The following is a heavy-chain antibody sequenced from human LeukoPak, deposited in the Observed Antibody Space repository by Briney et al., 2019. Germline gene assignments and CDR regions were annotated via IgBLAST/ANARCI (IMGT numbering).Heavy chain of an antibody. Sequence: GASVKVSCKASGYTFTSYYMHWVRQAPRQGLEWMGIINPSGGSTSYAQKFQGRVTMTRDMSTSTVYMELSSLRSEDTAVYYCASHTSIVGDTLAFDIWGQGTMVTVSS. CDR1: GYTFTSYY. CDR2: INPSGGST. J-gene: IGHJ3*02. D-gene: IGHD1-26*01. V-gene: IGHV1-46*01. CDR3: ASHTSIVGDTLAFDI.